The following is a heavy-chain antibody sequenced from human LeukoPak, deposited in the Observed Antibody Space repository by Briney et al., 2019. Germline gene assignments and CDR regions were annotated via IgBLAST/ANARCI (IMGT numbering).Heavy chain of an antibody. D-gene: IGHD6-19*01. V-gene: IGHV4-31*03. CDR3: ARVVGSSGWYWALDY. Sequence: SETLSLTCTVSGGSISSDGYYWSWIRQHPGKGLEWIGYIYYSGSTYYNPSLKSRVTISVDTSKNQFSLKLSSVTAADTAVYYCARVVGSSGWYWALDYWGQGTLVTVSS. J-gene: IGHJ4*02. CDR2: IYYSGST. CDR1: GGSISSDGYY.